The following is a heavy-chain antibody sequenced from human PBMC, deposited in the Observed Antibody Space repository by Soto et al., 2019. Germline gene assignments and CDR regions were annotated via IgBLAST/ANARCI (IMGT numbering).Heavy chain of an antibody. CDR2: IYYSGST. CDR3: ARLGYCISTSCYADYYYYGMDV. V-gene: IGHV4-31*03. CDR1: GGSISSGGYY. J-gene: IGHJ6*02. Sequence: SETLSLTCTVSGGSISSGGYYWSWIRQHPGKGLEWIGYIYYSGSTYYNPSLKSRVTISVDTSKNQFSLKLSSVTAADTAVYYCARLGYCISTSCYADYYYYGMDVWGQGTTVTVSS. D-gene: IGHD2-2*01.